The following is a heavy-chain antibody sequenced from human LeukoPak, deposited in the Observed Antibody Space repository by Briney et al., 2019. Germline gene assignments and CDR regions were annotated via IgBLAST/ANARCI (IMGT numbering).Heavy chain of an antibody. CDR1: GGSISSYY. CDR2: IFTSGST. J-gene: IGHJ5*02. D-gene: IGHD2-21*02. Sequence: SETLSLTCTVSGGSISSYYWSWIRQPPGKGLEWIGYIFTSGSTNYNPFLKSRVTISLDKSKNQFSLKLSSVTATDTGVYYCARFEMSIYGDEGWFDPWGQGTLVIVSS. CDR3: ARFEMSIYGDEGWFDP. V-gene: IGHV4-4*09.